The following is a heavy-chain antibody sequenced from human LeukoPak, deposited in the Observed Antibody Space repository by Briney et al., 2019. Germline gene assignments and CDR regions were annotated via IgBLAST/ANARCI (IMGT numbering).Heavy chain of an antibody. CDR3: ARVYGSGSSFFDY. J-gene: IGHJ4*02. V-gene: IGHV4-59*12. CDR1: GGSIISYY. D-gene: IGHD3-10*01. CDR2: IYHSGTT. Sequence: SETLSLTCTVSGGSIISYYWSWIRQPPGKGLEWIGEIYHSGTTNYNPSLKSRVTISMDTSKNQFSLNLRSVTAADTAVYYCARVYGSGSSFFDYWGQGTLVTVSS.